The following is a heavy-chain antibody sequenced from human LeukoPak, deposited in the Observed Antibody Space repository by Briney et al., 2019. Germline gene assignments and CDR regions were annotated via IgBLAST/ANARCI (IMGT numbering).Heavy chain of an antibody. Sequence: GGSLRLSCAASGFTFSSYGMHWVRQAPGKGLGWVAVIWYDGSNKYYADSVKGRFTISRDNSKNTLYLQMNSLRAEDTAVYYCARDQGIAVAGTDRIYYYYYGMDVWGKGTTVTVSS. J-gene: IGHJ6*04. CDR2: IWYDGSNK. CDR1: GFTFSSYG. V-gene: IGHV3-33*01. CDR3: ARDQGIAVAGTDRIYYYYYGMDV. D-gene: IGHD6-19*01.